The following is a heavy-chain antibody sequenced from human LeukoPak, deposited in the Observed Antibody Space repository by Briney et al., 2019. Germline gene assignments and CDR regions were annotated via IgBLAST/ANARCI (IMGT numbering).Heavy chain of an antibody. J-gene: IGHJ6*02. CDR2: ISWNSGSI. V-gene: IGHV3-9*01. CDR3: AKDTVEYYYDSSGYYPAPTNGMDV. Sequence: GRSLRLSCAASGFTFDDYAMHWVRQAPGKGLEWVSGISWNSGSIGYADSVKGRFTIFRDNAKNSLYLQMNSLRAEDTALYYCAKDTVEYYYDSSGYYPAPTNGMDVWGQGTTVTVSS. D-gene: IGHD3-22*01. CDR1: GFTFDDYA.